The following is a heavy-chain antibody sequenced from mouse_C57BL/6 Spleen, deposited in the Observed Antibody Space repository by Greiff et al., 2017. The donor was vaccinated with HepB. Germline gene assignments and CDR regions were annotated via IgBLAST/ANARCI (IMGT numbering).Heavy chain of an antibody. J-gene: IGHJ1*03. Sequence: EVQLVESGPELVKPGASVKIPCKASGYTFTDYNMDWVKQSHGKSLEWIGDINPNNGGTIYNQKFKGKATLTVDKSSSTAYMELRSLTSEDTAVYYCARRYDYDGHWYFDVWGTGTTVTGSS. CDR1: GYTFTDYN. V-gene: IGHV1-18*01. CDR2: INPNNGGT. D-gene: IGHD2-4*01. CDR3: ARRYDYDGHWYFDV.